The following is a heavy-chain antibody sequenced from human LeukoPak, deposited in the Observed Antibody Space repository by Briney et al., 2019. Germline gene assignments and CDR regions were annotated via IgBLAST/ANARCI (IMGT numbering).Heavy chain of an antibody. Sequence: ASVKVSCKASGGTFSSYAISWVRQAPGQGLEWMGGIIPIFGTANYAQKFQGRVTITADESTSTAYMELSSLRSEDTAVYYCASFGSGSSGYYYPFGYWGQGTLVTVSS. CDR3: ASFGSGSSGYYYPFGY. CDR1: GGTFSSYA. V-gene: IGHV1-69*13. CDR2: IIPIFGTA. J-gene: IGHJ4*02. D-gene: IGHD3-22*01.